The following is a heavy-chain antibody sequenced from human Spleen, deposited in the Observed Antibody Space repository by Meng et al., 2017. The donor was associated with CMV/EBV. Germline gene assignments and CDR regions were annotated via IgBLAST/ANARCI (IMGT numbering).Heavy chain of an antibody. Sequence: KASGGTFSAYIITWMRQAPGQGLEWMGRIIPILGITNYAQKFQGRVTITADISTSTGYMELTSLRPDDTALYYCATVRPDFWGGCDPWGQGTLVTVSS. J-gene: IGHJ5*02. CDR3: ATVRPDFWGGCDP. V-gene: IGHV1-69*02. D-gene: IGHD3-3*01. CDR2: IIPILGIT. CDR1: GGTFSAYI.